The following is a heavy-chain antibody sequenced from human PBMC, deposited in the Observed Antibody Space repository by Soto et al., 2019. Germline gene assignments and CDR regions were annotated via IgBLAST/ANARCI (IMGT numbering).Heavy chain of an antibody. J-gene: IGHJ4*02. Sequence: ASVTVSCKASGYTFTSYYMHWVRQAPGQGLEWMGIINPSGGSTSYAQKFQGRVTMTRDTSTSTVYMELSSLRSEDTAVYYCARVWEDYCGGYGFDYWGQGTLVTVSS. D-gene: IGHD2-21*01. CDR2: INPSGGST. CDR3: ARVWEDYCGGYGFDY. CDR1: GYTFTSYY. V-gene: IGHV1-46*01.